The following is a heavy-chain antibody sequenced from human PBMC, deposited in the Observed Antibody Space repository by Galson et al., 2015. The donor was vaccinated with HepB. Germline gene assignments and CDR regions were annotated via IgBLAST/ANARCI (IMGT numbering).Heavy chain of an antibody. CDR1: GFSLSTSGMC. CDR3: ARSPTYSSGWSLWFDP. J-gene: IGHJ5*02. CDR2: IDWDDDK. V-gene: IGHV2-70*11. Sequence: PALVKPTQTLTLTCTFSGFSLSTSGMCVSWLRQPPGKALEWLGRIDWDDDKYYSTSLKTRLTISKDTSKNQVVLTMTNMDPVDTATYYCARSPTYSSGWSLWFDPWGQGTLVTVSS. D-gene: IGHD6-19*01.